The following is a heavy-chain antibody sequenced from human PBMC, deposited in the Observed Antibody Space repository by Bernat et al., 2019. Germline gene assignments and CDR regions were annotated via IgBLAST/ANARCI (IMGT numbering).Heavy chain of an antibody. J-gene: IGHJ4*01. V-gene: IGHV3-11*04. CDR3: ARGSSGSYAY. Sequence: QVQLVESGRGSVKPGGSLRLSCAASGFTLSGYFMSWIRQAPGKGLEWVSYISSSGYTIYYADSVKGRFTISRDNTKNSIYLQMNSLRVEDTGLYYCARGSSGSYAYWGHGTQVTVSS. D-gene: IGHD1-26*01. CDR1: GFTLSGYF. CDR2: ISSSGYTI.